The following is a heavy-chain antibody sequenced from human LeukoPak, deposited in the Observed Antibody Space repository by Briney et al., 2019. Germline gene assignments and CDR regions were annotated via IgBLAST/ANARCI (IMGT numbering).Heavy chain of an antibody. D-gene: IGHD3-10*01. V-gene: IGHV3-23*01. CDR3: AKGSTLWLGESLGYYYYYYMDV. Sequence: GGSLRLSCAASGFTFSSYAMSWVRQAPGKGLEWVSAISGSGGSTYYADSVKGRFTISRDNSKNTLYLQMNSLRAEDTAVYYCAKGSTLWLGESLGYYYYYYMDVWGKGTTVTVSS. CDR1: GFTFSSYA. CDR2: ISGSGGST. J-gene: IGHJ6*03.